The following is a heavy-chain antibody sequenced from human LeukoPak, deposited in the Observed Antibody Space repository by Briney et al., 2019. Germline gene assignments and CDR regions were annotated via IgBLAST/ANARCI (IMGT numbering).Heavy chain of an antibody. V-gene: IGHV3-48*03. CDR3: HVRLGELSLIT. CDR2: ISPSGDTI. Sequence: GGSLRLSCAASGFTFRNYEMSWVRQAPGKGLEGVSYISPSGDTIYYGDSVKGRFTISRDNAKNSLYLQMNSLRAEDTAVYYCHVRLGELSLITWGQGTLVTVSS. CDR1: GFTFRNYE. J-gene: IGHJ4*02. D-gene: IGHD3-16*02.